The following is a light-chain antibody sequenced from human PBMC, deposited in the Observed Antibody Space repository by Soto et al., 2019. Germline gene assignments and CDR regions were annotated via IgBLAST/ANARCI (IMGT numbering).Light chain of an antibody. CDR2: VTN. J-gene: IGLJ1*01. V-gene: IGLV1-44*01. CDR1: TSNIGENS. CDR3: AAWDGSLNGHV. Sequence: QSALTQPPSVSGILGQGVTISCSGSTSNIGENSVGWFQQLPGRAPKVLIYVTNKRPSGVPARFSASKSGTSAYLAISGLQSEDEADYYCAAWDGSLNGHVFGTGTKVTVL.